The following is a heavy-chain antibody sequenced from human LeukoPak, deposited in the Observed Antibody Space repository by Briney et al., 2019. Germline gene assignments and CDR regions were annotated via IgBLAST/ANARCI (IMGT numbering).Heavy chain of an antibody. CDR1: GGSISSSSYY. D-gene: IGHD1-1*01. J-gene: IGHJ4*02. CDR3: ARMGLTGPNDFDY. CDR2: IYYSGST. V-gene: IGHV4-39*07. Sequence: NPSETLSLTCTVSGGSISSSSYYWGWIRQPPGKGLEWIGSIYYSGSTYYNPSLKSRVTISVDTSKNQFSLKLSSVTAADTAVYYCARMGLTGPNDFDYWGQGTLVTVSS.